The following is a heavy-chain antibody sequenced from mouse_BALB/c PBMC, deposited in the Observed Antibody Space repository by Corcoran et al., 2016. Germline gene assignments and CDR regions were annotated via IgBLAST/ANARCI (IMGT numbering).Heavy chain of an antibody. J-gene: IGHJ2*01. V-gene: IGHV9-1*02. CDR3: ARPGFDY. Sequence: QIQLVQSGPELKKPGETVKISCKASGYTFTNYGMNWVKQAPGKGLKWMGWINTYTGEPTYADDFKVRFAFSLETSASTAYLQINNLKNEDMATYYCARPGFDYWGQGTTLTVSS. CDR1: GYTFTNYG. CDR2: INTYTGEP.